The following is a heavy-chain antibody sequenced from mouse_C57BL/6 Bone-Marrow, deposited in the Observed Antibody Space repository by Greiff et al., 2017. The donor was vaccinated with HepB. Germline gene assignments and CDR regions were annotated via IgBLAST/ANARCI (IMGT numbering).Heavy chain of an antibody. CDR3: ARNYYGSSPFAY. CDR2: IDPEDGET. J-gene: IGHJ3*01. V-gene: IGHV14-2*01. CDR1: GFNIKDYY. Sequence: VQLQQSGAELVKPGASVKLSCTASGFNIKDYYMHWVKQRTEQGLEWIGRIDPEDGETKYAPKFQGKATLTVDTSSSTAYMQLSSLTSEDSAVYYCARNYYGSSPFAYWGQGTLVTVSA. D-gene: IGHD1-1*01.